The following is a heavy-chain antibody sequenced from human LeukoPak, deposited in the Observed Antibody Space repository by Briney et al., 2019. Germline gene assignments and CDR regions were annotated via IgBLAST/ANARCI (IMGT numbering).Heavy chain of an antibody. CDR3: ARDACTYSSSPTCWFDP. D-gene: IGHD6-13*01. Sequence: ASVKVSCKASGYTFTSYGISWVRQAPGQGLEWMGWISVYNGNTNYAQKLQGRVTMTTDTSTSTAYMELRSLRSDDTAVYYCARDACTYSSSPTCWFDPWGQGTLVTVSS. CDR2: ISVYNGNT. V-gene: IGHV1-18*01. J-gene: IGHJ5*02. CDR1: GYTFTSYG.